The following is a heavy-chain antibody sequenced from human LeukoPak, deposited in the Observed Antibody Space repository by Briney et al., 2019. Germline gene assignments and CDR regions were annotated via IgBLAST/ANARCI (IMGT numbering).Heavy chain of an antibody. J-gene: IGHJ4*02. CDR2: ISGSGGGT. CDR3: VKSNNLGGDY. V-gene: IGHV3-23*01. Sequence: PPGGSLRLSCAASGLTFRNYAMNWVRQAPGKGLEWVSSISGSGGGTFYADSVKGRFTISRDNSKKTVYLQMQSLRVEDTAVYYCVKSNNLGGDYWGQGTLVTVSS. D-gene: IGHD1/OR15-1a*01. CDR1: GLTFRNYA.